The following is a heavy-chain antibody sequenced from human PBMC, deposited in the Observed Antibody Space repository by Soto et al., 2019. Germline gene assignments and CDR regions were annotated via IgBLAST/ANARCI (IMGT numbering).Heavy chain of an antibody. CDR2: IYPGDSDT. Sequence: GESLKISCQGSGYAFSSYWIAWVRQMPGKGPEWMGIIYPGDSDTRYSPSFQGQVTISVDKSITTAYLQWSSLKASDTAMYYCARGYCTATICDPWFDPWGQGTLVTVS. J-gene: IGHJ5*02. CDR1: GYAFSSYW. CDR3: ARGYCTATICDPWFDP. V-gene: IGHV5-51*01. D-gene: IGHD2-8*02.